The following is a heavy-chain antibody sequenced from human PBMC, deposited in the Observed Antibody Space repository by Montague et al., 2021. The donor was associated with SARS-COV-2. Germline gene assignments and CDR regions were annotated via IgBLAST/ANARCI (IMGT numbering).Heavy chain of an antibody. D-gene: IGHD1-1*01. CDR2: INHSGST. CDR3: ARARGRTGWFDS. CDR1: GESFTNYY. V-gene: IGHV4-34*01. Sequence: SETLSLTCAVRGESFTNYYWNWIRQSPGKGLETLGEINHSGSTNYNPSLKSRVTISVDMSKSQVSLNLTSVTAADTAIYYCARARGRTGWFDSWGQGIQVTGSS. J-gene: IGHJ5*01.